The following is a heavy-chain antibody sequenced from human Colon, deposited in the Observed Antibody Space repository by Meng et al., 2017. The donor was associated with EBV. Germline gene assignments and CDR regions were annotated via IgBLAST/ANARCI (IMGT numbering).Heavy chain of an antibody. V-gene: IGHV4-39*07. D-gene: IGHD3-22*01. CDR2: TSHSGST. J-gene: IGHJ4*02. CDR3: ASSDYFRSDY. Sequence: QLQLQESGPGLVKPSXXLSVTCTVSGDSISSSPYYWGWVRQPPGKGLEWIGETSHSGSTDYSPSLKSRVTISLDKSKNQLSLKLNSVTAADTTVYYCASSDYFRSDYWGQGTLVHVSS. CDR1: GDSISSSPYY.